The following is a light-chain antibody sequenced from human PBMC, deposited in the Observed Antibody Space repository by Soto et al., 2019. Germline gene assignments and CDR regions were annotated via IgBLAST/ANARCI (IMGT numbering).Light chain of an antibody. Sequence: QSALTQPASVSGSPGQSITISCTGTSTDVGGYNYVSWYQQHPDKAPKLIIYDVSNRPSGVSNRFSGSKFGNTASLTISGLQTEDDGYYYCSFYTGRSSWMFGGGTKLTVL. V-gene: IGLV2-14*01. CDR3: SFYTGRSSWM. CDR2: DVS. CDR1: STDVGGYNY. J-gene: IGLJ3*02.